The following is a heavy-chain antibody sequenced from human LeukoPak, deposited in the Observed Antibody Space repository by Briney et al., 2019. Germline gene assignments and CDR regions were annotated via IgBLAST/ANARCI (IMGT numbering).Heavy chain of an antibody. J-gene: IGHJ3*02. CDR3: ARSSAYYNEADI. V-gene: IGHV1-46*01. CDR1: GYSFTSYY. CDR2: INPSGGST. Sequence: GASVKVSCKTSGYSFTSYYMHWVRQAPGQGLEWMGIINPSGGSTTYGQNFQGRPTMTSDTSTSTVYMELSSLRSEDTAVYYCARSSAYYNEADIWGQGTMVTVSS. D-gene: IGHD3-9*01.